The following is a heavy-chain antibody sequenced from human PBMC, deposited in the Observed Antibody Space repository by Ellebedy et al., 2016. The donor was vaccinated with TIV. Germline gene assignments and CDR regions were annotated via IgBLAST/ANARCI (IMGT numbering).Heavy chain of an antibody. V-gene: IGHV3-72*01. Sequence: GESLKISCGASGFTFSDHYMHWVRQAPGKGLEWVGRIRNKRNNYITEYAASVRGRFTISRDDSKNSLYLQMNSLKTEDAAMYYCARAAYAHGLDVWGQGTTVSVSS. CDR2: IRNKRNNYIT. CDR1: GFTFSDHY. CDR3: ARAAYAHGLDV. J-gene: IGHJ6*02.